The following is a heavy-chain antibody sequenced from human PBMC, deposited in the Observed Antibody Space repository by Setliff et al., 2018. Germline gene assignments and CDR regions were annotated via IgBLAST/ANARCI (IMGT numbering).Heavy chain of an antibody. CDR2: IHPNSGDT. D-gene: IGHD2-2*01. J-gene: IGHJ4*02. V-gene: IGHV1-2*02. Sequence: RASVKVSCKASGYTFTDYYMHWVRQAPGQGLEWMGWIHPNSGDTNYAQKFQGRVTMTRDTSISTAYMELSRLRSDDTAVYYCARVCSSSGCPPNYYYFDYWGQGALVTVSS. CDR3: ARVCSSSGCPPNYYYFDY. CDR1: GYTFTDYY.